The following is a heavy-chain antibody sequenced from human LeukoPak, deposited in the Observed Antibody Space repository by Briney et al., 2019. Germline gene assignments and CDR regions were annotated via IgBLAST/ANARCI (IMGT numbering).Heavy chain of an antibody. CDR1: GFTFSTYW. CDR3: ARRMETSASFDY. Sequence: GGSLRLSCAASGFTFSTYWMHWVRQAPGKGLVWVSRVNSDGTITNYADSVKGRFTISRDNAKNTQYLQMNSLRAEDTGVYYCARRMETSASFDYWGQGTLVTVSS. V-gene: IGHV3-74*01. J-gene: IGHJ4*02. CDR2: VNSDGTIT. D-gene: IGHD2-2*01.